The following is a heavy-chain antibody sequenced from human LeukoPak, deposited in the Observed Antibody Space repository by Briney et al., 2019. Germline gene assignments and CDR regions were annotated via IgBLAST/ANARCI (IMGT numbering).Heavy chain of an antibody. D-gene: IGHD5-18*01. CDR1: GYTFTGYY. V-gene: IGHV1-2*02. CDR3: ARDDSGYSYGNTGTGDY. J-gene: IGHJ4*02. Sequence: ASVKVSCKASGYTFTGYYMHWVRHAPGQGLEWMGWINPNSGGTNYAQKFQGRVTMTRDTSISTAYMELSRLRSDDTAVYYCARDDSGYSYGNTGTGDYWGQGTLVTVSS. CDR2: INPNSGGT.